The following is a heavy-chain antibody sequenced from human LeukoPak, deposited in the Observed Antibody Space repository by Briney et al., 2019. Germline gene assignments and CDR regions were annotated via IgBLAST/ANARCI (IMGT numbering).Heavy chain of an antibody. D-gene: IGHD3-10*01. CDR3: ARVPFYGSGSYYLGWFDP. CDR2: INHSGST. J-gene: IGHJ5*02. CDR1: GESFSGYY. Sequence: SETLSLTCAVYGESFSGYYWSWIRQPPGKGLEWIGEINHSGSTNYNPSLKSRVTISVDTSKNQFSLKLSSVTAADTAVYYCARVPFYGSGSYYLGWFDPWGQGTLVTVSS. V-gene: IGHV4-34*01.